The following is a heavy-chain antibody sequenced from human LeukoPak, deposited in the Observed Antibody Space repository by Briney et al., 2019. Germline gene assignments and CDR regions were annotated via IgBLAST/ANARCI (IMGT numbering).Heavy chain of an antibody. CDR3: ATDYYGSGREGYFDY. J-gene: IGHJ4*02. D-gene: IGHD3-10*01. Sequence: GGSLRLSCAASGFTFSSYAMHWVRQAPGKGLDWVAVISYDGSSKYYADSVKGRFTISRDNSKNTQYLQMNSLRAEDTAVYYCATDYYGSGREGYFDYWGQGTLVTVSS. CDR1: GFTFSSYA. CDR2: ISYDGSSK. V-gene: IGHV3-30-3*01.